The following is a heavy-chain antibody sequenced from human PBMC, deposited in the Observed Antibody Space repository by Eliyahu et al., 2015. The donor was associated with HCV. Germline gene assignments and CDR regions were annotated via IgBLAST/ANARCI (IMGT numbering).Heavy chain of an antibody. CDR3: ARGSGSYSGVDY. Sequence: QVQLVESGGGVVXPGRSLRLSCATSGFPFGSYGMHWVRQSPGKGXEXVALIWYDGSHEYYGDSVKGRFAISRDNSKSTLYLQMKSLRAEDSALYYCARGSGSYSGVDYWGQGTPVTVSS. J-gene: IGHJ4*02. CDR1: GFPFGSYG. CDR2: IWYDGSHE. D-gene: IGHD2-15*01. V-gene: IGHV3-33*01.